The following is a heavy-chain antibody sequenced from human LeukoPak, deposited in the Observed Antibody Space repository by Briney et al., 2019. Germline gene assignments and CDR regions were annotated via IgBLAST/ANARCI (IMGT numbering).Heavy chain of an antibody. D-gene: IGHD2-21*01. CDR1: GGSISSSSYY. CDR2: IYYSGST. J-gene: IGHJ4*02. V-gene: IGHV4-39*01. CDR3: ARHLNNCGDDCYIFDY. Sequence: SETLSLTCTVTGGSISSSSYYWGWMRHPPGKGLEWIGSIYYSGSTYYNPSLKSRVTISVDTSKNQFSLKLSSVTAADTAVYYCARHLNNCGDDCYIFDYWGQGTLVTVSS.